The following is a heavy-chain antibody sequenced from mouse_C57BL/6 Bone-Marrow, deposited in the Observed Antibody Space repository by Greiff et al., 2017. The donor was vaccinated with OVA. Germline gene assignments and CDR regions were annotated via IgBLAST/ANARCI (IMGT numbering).Heavy chain of an antibody. J-gene: IGHJ2*01. V-gene: IGHV1-15*01. CDR2: IDPETGGT. CDR3: TRDGGNWSFDY. Sequence: VQLQQSGAELVRPGASVTLSCKASGYTFTDYEMHWVKQTPVHGLEWIGAIDPETGGTAYNQKFKGKAILTADKSSSTAYMELRSLTSEDSAVYYCTRDGGNWSFDYWGQGTTLTVSS. D-gene: IGHD2-1*01. CDR1: GYTFTDYE.